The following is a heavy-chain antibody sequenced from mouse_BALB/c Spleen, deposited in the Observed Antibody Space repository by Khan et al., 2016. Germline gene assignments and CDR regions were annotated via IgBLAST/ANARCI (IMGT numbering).Heavy chain of an antibody. CDR1: GYSITSDYA. CDR3: ATTYYAIDY. J-gene: IGHJ4*01. V-gene: IGHV3-2*02. Sequence: EVQLQESGPGLVKPSQSLSLTCTVTGYSITSDYAWNWIRQFPGNKLEWMGYISYSGSTSYNPSLKSRISLTRDTSKNQFFLQLNSVTTEDTATYYCATTYYAIDYWGQGTSVTVSS. CDR2: ISYSGST.